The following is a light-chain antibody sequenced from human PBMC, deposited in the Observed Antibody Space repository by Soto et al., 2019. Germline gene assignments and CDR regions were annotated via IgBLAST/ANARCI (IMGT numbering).Light chain of an antibody. CDR3: QQYNNWSRT. CDR2: AAS. Sequence: ETVMTQSPATLSVSPGERATLSCRASQSVSGNVAWYPQKPGQAPRLLIYAASTRATGIPARFSGSGSGTEFTLTISSLQSEDFAVYYCQQYNNWSRTFGQGTRLEIK. CDR1: QSVSGN. V-gene: IGKV3-15*01. J-gene: IGKJ5*01.